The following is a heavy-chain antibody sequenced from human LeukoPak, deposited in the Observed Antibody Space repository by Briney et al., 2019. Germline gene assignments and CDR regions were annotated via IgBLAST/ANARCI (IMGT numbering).Heavy chain of an antibody. CDR3: ARDREQWLVLAYFDY. CDR2: ISYDGSNK. CDR1: RFTFSSYA. V-gene: IGHV3-30-3*01. D-gene: IGHD6-19*01. Sequence: GRSLRLSCAAYRFTFSSYAMHWVRQAPGKGLEWVAVISYDGSNKYYADSVKGRFTISRDNSKNTLYLQMNSLRAEDTAVYYCARDREQWLVLAYFDYWGQGILVTISS. J-gene: IGHJ4*02.